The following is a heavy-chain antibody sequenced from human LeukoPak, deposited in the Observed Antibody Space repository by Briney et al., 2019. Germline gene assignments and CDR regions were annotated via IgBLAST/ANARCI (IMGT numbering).Heavy chain of an antibody. V-gene: IGHV1-69*05. CDR3: ARAPKGRVLNWFDP. CDR1: GGTFSSYA. Sequence: SVKVSCKASGGTFSSYAISWVRQAPGQGLEWMGGIIPIFGTANYAQKFQGRVTITTDESTSTSYMELSSLRSEDTAVYYCARAPKGRVLNWFDPWGQGTLVTVSS. J-gene: IGHJ5*02. CDR2: IIPIFGTA.